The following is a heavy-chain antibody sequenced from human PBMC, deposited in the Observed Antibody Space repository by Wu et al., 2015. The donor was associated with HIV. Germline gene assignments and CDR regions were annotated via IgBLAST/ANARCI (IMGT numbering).Heavy chain of an antibody. J-gene: IGHJ4*02. Sequence: VQRRASLGXEVKKPGPSVKVSCKASGYTFTSYYIHWVRQAPGQGLEWMGIINPSGGSTSYAQKFQGRVTMTRDTSTSTVYMELSSLRSEDTALYYCARSYYDSGENDYWGQGTLVTVSS. CDR3: ARSYYDSGENDY. V-gene: IGHV1-46*01. CDR2: INPSGGST. CDR1: GYTFTSYY. D-gene: IGHD3-22*01.